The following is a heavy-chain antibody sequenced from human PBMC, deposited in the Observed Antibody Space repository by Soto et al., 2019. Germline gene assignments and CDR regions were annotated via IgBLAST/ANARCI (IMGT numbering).Heavy chain of an antibody. D-gene: IGHD2-15*01. Sequence: SETLSLTCTVSGGSISSSSYYWGWIRQPPGKGLEWIGSIYYSGSTYYNPSLNSRVTISVDTSKNQFSLKLSSVTAADTAVYYCARHKSPIVVVVGWGQGTLVTVSS. CDR2: IYYSGST. J-gene: IGHJ4*02. CDR1: GGSISSSSYY. V-gene: IGHV4-39*01. CDR3: ARHKSPIVVVVG.